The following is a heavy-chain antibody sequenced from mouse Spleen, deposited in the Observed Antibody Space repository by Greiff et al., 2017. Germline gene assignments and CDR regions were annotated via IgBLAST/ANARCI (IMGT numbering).Heavy chain of an antibody. V-gene: IGHV1-82*01. J-gene: IGHJ3*01. Sequence: QVQLKQSGPELVKPGASVKISCKASGYAFSSSWMNWVKQRPGKGLEWIGRIYPGDGDTNYNGKFKGKATLTADKSSSTAYMQLSSLTSEDSAVYFCADYGNTWFAYWGQGTLVTVSA. CDR2: IYPGDGDT. D-gene: IGHD2-1*01. CDR1: GYAFSSSW. CDR3: ADYGNTWFAY.